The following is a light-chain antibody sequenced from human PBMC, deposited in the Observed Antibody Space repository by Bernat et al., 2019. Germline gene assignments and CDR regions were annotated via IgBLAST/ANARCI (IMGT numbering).Light chain of an antibody. CDR2: DVT. CDR3: SSYTRSTTYV. CDR1: SSDVGYYNY. V-gene: IGLV2-14*03. Sequence: QSALTQPASVSGSPGQSITISCTGTSSDVGYYNYVSWYQQHPVKAPKLIIYDVTNRPSGVSNRFSGSKSGNTASLTISGLQPEDEADYYCSSYTRSTTYVFGTGTKVTVL. J-gene: IGLJ1*01.